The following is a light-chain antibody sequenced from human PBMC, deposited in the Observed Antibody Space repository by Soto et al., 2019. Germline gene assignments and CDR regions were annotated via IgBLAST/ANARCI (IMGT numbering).Light chain of an antibody. CDR2: DNS. CDR3: QSYDSSLSGSVV. CDR1: SSNIGSNY. V-gene: IGLV1-40*01. Sequence: QSVLIQPPSASGTPGQRVTISCSGSSSNIGSNYVYWFQQLPGAAPKLLIFDNSNRPSGVPDRISGSRSGTSASLAITGLQAEDEADYYCQSYDSSLSGSVVFGGGTQLTVL. J-gene: IGLJ2*01.